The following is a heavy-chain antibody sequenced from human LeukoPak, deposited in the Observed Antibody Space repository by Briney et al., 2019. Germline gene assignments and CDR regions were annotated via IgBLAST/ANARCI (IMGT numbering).Heavy chain of an antibody. Sequence: GGSLRLSCAASGFTFSSYGMHWVRQAPGKGLEWVAFIRYDGNNKYYADSVKGRFTVSRDNSKNTLYLQMNSLRAEDTAVYYCAKDQDLAYCGGDCYYFDYWGQGTLVTVSS. V-gene: IGHV3-30*02. CDR3: AKDQDLAYCGGDCYYFDY. J-gene: IGHJ4*02. D-gene: IGHD2-21*02. CDR1: GFTFSSYG. CDR2: IRYDGNNK.